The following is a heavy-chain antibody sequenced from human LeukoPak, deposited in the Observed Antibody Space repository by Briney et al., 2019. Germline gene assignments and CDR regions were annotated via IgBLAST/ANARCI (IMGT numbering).Heavy chain of an antibody. CDR3: ARQDYYDS. Sequence: ASVKVSCKASGYTFTDYYIHWARQAPGQGLEWMGRINPNSGATIYAQKFQGRVTVTRDTSINTAYMELSRLTSDDTAVYYCARQDYYDSWGQGTLVTVSS. CDR1: GYTFTDYY. CDR2: INPNSGAT. J-gene: IGHJ4*02. V-gene: IGHV1-2*06.